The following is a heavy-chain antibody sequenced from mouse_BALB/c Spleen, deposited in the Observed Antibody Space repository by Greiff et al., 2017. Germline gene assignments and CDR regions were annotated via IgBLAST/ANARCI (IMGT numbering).Heavy chain of an antibody. V-gene: IGHV5-17*02. CDR1: GFTFSSFG. J-gene: IGHJ2*01. Sequence: EVKLMESGGGLVQPGGSRKLSCAASGFTFSSFGMHWVRQAPEKGLEWVAYISSGSSTIYYADTVKGRFTISRDNPKNTLFLQMTSLRSEDTAMYYCARWRDYDYDLDYWGQGTTLTVSS. CDR3: ARWRDYDYDLDY. CDR2: ISSGSSTI. D-gene: IGHD2-4*01.